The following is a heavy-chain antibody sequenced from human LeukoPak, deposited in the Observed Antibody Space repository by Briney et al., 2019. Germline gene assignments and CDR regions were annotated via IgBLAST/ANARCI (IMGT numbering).Heavy chain of an antibody. D-gene: IGHD5-18*01. J-gene: IGHJ4*02. CDR2: ISYSGST. CDR3: ARDSYNYGSGSFDY. CDR1: GGSINNYY. Sequence: SETLSLTCTVSGGSINNYYWSWIRQPPGKGLEWIGYISYSGSTKYNPSLKSRVTISVDTPKNQFSLKLSSVTAADTAVYYCARDSYNYGSGSFDYWGQGTLVIVSS. V-gene: IGHV4-59*01.